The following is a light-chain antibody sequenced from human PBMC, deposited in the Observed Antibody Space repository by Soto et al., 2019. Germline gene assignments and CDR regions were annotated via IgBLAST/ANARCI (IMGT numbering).Light chain of an antibody. J-gene: IGKJ1*01. Sequence: EIVMTQSPATLSVSPGERATLSCRASQSVSSNLAWYQQKPGQAPRLLIYGASTRATGIPARFSGSGSGTEFTLTISGLQSEDFAVYYCQQYNNWSWTFGQGTNVEIK. CDR1: QSVSSN. CDR2: GAS. CDR3: QQYNNWSWT. V-gene: IGKV3-15*01.